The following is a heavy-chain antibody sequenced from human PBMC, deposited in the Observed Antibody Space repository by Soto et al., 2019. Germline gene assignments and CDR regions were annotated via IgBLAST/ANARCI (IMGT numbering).Heavy chain of an antibody. Sequence: DSLQVSCKASGYTFTSYGISWVRQAPGQGLEWMGWISAYNGNTNYAQKLQGRVTTTTDTSTSTAYMELRSLRSDDTAVYYVARAGRYCSGGSCDSVEDNWGDPWG. CDR3: ARAGRYCSGGSCDSVEDNWGDP. J-gene: IGHJ5*02. V-gene: IGHV1-18*01. D-gene: IGHD2-15*01. CDR1: GYTFTSYG. CDR2: ISAYNGNT.